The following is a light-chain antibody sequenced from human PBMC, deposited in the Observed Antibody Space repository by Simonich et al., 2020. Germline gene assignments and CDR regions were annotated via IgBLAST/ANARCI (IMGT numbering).Light chain of an antibody. V-gene: IGKV4-1*01. Sequence: DIVMTQSPDSLAVSLGERPTINCKSSQSVLYSSTNNNYLAWYQQKPGQPPKLLIYWASTRESGVPDRFSGSGSGTDFTLTISSLQAEDVAVYYCQQYYSTPPWTFGQGTKVEIK. CDR3: QQYYSTPPWT. CDR2: WAS. CDR1: QSVLYSSTNNNY. J-gene: IGKJ1*01.